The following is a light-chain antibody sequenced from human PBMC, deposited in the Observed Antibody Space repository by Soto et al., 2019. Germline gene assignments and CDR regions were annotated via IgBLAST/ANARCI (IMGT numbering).Light chain of an antibody. CDR1: QNISSN. J-gene: IGKJ1*01. CDR2: GAS. CDR3: QQYNKWLWT. V-gene: IGKV3-15*01. Sequence: EIVMTQSPATLSVSPGERATLSCRASQNISSNLAWYQQKPGQAPRVLIDGASTRATGIPARFSGSGSGTEFTLTVSRVQSEDFAVYYCQQYNKWLWTFGQGTKVEIK.